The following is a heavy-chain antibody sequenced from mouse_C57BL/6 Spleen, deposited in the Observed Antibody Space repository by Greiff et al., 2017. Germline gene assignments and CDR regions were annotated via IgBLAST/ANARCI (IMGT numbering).Heavy chain of an antibody. J-gene: IGHJ2*01. CDR3: ARDGSSYFDY. V-gene: IGHV5-4*01. Sequence: VQLQQSGGGLVKPGGSLKLSCAASGFTFSSYAMSWVRQTPEKRLEWVATISDGGSYTYYPDNVKGRFTISRDNAKNNLYLQMSHLKSEDTAMYYCARDGSSYFDYWGQGTTLTVSS. CDR2: ISDGGSYT. CDR1: GFTFSSYA. D-gene: IGHD1-1*01.